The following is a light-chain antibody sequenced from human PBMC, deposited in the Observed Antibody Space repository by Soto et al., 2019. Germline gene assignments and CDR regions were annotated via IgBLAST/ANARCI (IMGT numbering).Light chain of an antibody. Sequence: EIMLTQSPGTLSLSPGERATLSCRASQSVSSNYLAWYQQKPGQAPRLLIYGASSRATGIPDRFSGSGSGTDFTLTISRLEPEDFAVYYCQQHGSSPITFGQGTRLEIK. CDR1: QSVSSNY. CDR2: GAS. V-gene: IGKV3-20*01. J-gene: IGKJ5*01. CDR3: QQHGSSPIT.